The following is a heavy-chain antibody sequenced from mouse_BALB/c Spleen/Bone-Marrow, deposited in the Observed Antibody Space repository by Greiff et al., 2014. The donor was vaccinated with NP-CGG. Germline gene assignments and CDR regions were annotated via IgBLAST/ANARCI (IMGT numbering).Heavy chain of an antibody. D-gene: IGHD1-1*01. Sequence: EVKLMESGGGLVQPGGSRKLSCAASGFTFSSFGMHWVRQAPEKGLEWVAYISSGSNTIYYADTVMGRFTISRDNPKNTLFLQMTSLRSEDTAMYYCARSGSSSGYFDYWGQGTTLTVSS. CDR1: GFTFSSFG. CDR2: ISSGSNTI. V-gene: IGHV5-17*02. J-gene: IGHJ2*01. CDR3: ARSGSSSGYFDY.